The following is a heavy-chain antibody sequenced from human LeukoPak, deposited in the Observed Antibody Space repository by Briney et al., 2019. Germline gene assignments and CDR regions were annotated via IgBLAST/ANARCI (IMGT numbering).Heavy chain of an antibody. J-gene: IGHJ6*02. CDR1: GASINSNKYY. CDR2: IYYRGNT. Sequence: PSETLSLTCNVSGASINSNKYYWGWIRQPPGKGLEWIGNIYYRGNTYYNPSLKSRVTISVDTSKNQFSLKLSSVTAADTAVYYCARDFGIDILTDYGMDVWGQGTTVTVSS. D-gene: IGHD3-9*01. V-gene: IGHV4-39*07. CDR3: ARDFGIDILTDYGMDV.